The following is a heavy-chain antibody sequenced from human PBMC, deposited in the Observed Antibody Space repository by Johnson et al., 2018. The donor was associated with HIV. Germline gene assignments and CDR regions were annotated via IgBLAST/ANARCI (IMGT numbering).Heavy chain of an antibody. D-gene: IGHD2-15*01. J-gene: IGHJ3*02. V-gene: IGHV3-20*04. Sequence: VQLVESGGGVLRPGGSLRLSCEGFGFIFADYGLSWVRQAPGRGLEWVSGINWNGGRIGYADSVKGRCTISRDNVRNSLYLQMNSLRAEDTAVYYCARPDIVVVVANAFDIWGQGTMVTVSS. CDR3: ARPDIVVVVANAFDI. CDR1: GFIFADYG. CDR2: INWNGGRI.